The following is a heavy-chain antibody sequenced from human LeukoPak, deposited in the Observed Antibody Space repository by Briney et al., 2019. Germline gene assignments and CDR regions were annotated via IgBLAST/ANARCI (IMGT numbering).Heavy chain of an antibody. CDR1: GFTFSSYA. CDR3: AKDRGEYGSGSFYTSTFDY. CDR2: ISGSGGST. Sequence: GGSLRLSCAASGFTFSSYAMSWVRQAPGKGLEWVSTISGSGGSTNYADSVKGRFTISRDNSKNTLYLQMNSLRVEDTAIYYCAKDRGEYGSGSFYTSTFDYWGQGTLVTVSS. V-gene: IGHV3-23*01. J-gene: IGHJ4*02. D-gene: IGHD3-10*01.